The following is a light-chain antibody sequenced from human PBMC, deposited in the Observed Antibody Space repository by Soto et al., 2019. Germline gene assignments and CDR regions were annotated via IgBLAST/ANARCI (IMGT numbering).Light chain of an antibody. V-gene: IGLV4-69*01. CDR1: SGHSSYA. J-gene: IGLJ2*01. Sequence: QAVVTQSPSASASLGASVKLTCTLSSGHSSYAISWHQQQPETGPRYLMKLNSDGSHSKGDGIPDRFSCSSSGAERYLTIFSIQSEDEADYCCQTWGTGIVVFGGGTKLTVL. CDR3: QTWGTGIVV. CDR2: LNSDGSH.